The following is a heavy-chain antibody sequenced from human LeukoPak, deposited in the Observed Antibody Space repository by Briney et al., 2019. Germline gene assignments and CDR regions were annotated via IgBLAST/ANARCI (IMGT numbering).Heavy chain of an antibody. Sequence: GGSLRLSCAASGFTFDDYAMHWVRQAPGKGLEWVSGINWNGGSTGYADSVKGRFTISRDNAKNSLYLQMNSLRAEDTALYYCARVGQQLSGTYYFDYWGQGTLVTVSS. CDR2: INWNGGST. V-gene: IGHV3-20*04. J-gene: IGHJ4*02. CDR3: ARVGQQLSGTYYFDY. CDR1: GFTFDDYA. D-gene: IGHD6-13*01.